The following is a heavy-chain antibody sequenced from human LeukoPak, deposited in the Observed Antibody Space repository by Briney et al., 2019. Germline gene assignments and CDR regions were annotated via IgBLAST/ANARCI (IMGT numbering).Heavy chain of an antibody. CDR3: ARDAAEHYFDY. J-gene: IGHJ4*02. CDR2: ISYDGNSK. CDR1: GFTFSNYA. V-gene: IGHV3-30-3*01. D-gene: IGHD1-26*01. Sequence: GGSLRLSCAASGFTFSNYAMHWVRQAPGKGLEWVAAISYDGNSKYYADSVKGRFTISRDNSKNTLYLLMNSLGAEDTAVYYCARDAAEHYFDYWGQGTLVTVSS.